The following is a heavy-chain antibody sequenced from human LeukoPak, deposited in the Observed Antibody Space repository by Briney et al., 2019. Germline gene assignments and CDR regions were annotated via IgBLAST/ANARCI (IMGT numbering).Heavy chain of an antibody. D-gene: IGHD3-10*01. V-gene: IGHV1-69*01. Sequence: SVKVSCKASGGTFSSYAISWVRQAPGQGLEWMGGIIPIFGTANYAQKFQGRVTITADESTSTAYMELSSLRSEDTAVYYCARCYYGSGSYYMYYFDNWGQGTLVTVSS. J-gene: IGHJ4*02. CDR2: IIPIFGTA. CDR1: GGTFSSYA. CDR3: ARCYYGSGSYYMYYFDN.